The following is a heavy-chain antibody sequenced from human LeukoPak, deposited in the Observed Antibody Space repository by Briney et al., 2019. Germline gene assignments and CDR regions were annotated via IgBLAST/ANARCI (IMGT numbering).Heavy chain of an antibody. Sequence: PSETLSLTCAVYGGSFSGYYWSWIRQPPGKGLEWIGEINHSGSTNYNPSLKSRVTISVDTSKNQFSLKLSSVTAADTAVYYCARGPRYDFWSGYHYWYFDLWGRGTLVTVSS. CDR1: GGSFSGYY. CDR2: INHSGST. J-gene: IGHJ2*01. CDR3: ARGPRYDFWSGYHYWYFDL. D-gene: IGHD3-3*01. V-gene: IGHV4-34*01.